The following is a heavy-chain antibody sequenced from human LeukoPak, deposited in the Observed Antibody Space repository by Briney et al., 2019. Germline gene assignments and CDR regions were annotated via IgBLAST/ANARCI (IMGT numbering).Heavy chain of an antibody. CDR2: IYYSGST. V-gene: IGHV4-31*03. CDR3: ARERSEDIVVVPAATYYYYYYMDV. D-gene: IGHD2-2*01. CDR1: GGSISSGGYY. Sequence: SETLSLTCTVSGGSISSGGYYWSWIRRHPGKGLEWIGYIYYSGSTYYNPSLKSRVTISVDTSKNQFSLKLSSVTAADTAVYYCARERSEDIVVVPAATYYYYYYMDVWGKGTTVTVSS. J-gene: IGHJ6*03.